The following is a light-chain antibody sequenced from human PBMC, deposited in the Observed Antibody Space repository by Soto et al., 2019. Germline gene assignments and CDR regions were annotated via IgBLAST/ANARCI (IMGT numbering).Light chain of an antibody. CDR2: GAS. CDR1: QSVSSN. CDR3: QQHNNWPLT. V-gene: IGKV3-15*01. J-gene: IGKJ4*01. Sequence: EIVMSQSPATLSACPGERATLSFRASQSVSSNLAWYQQKPGQAPRLLVYGASTRATGIPARFSGSGSGTQFTLTITSLQSEDFAVYYCQQHNNWPLTFGGGTKVEIK.